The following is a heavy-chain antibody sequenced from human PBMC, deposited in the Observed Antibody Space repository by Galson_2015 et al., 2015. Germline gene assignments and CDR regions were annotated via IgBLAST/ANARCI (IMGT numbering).Heavy chain of an antibody. J-gene: IGHJ2*01. CDR1: GGSFSGYY. V-gene: IGHV4-59*01. CDR3: ARDRHYCSSTSCYEGDYWYFDL. CDR2: IYYSGST. D-gene: IGHD2-2*01. Sequence: ETLSLTCAVYGGSFSGYYWSWIRRPPGKGLEWIGYIYYSGSTNYNPSLKCRVTISVDTSKNQFSLKLSSVTAADTAVYYCARDRHYCSSTSCYEGDYWYFDLWGRGTLVTVSS.